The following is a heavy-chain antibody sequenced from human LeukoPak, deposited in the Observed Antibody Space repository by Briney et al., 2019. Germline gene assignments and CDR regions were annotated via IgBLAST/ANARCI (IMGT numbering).Heavy chain of an antibody. CDR2: IYYSGST. V-gene: IGHV4-59*08. CDR3: ARSLTRFGVVTVYGMDV. D-gene: IGHD2-2*01. Sequence: KASETLSLTCTVSGGSISSYYWSWIRQPPGKGLEWIGYIYYSGSTNYNPSLKSRVTISVDTSENQFSLKLSSVTAADTAVYYCARSLTRFGVVTVYGMDVWGQGTTVTVSS. J-gene: IGHJ6*02. CDR1: GGSISSYY.